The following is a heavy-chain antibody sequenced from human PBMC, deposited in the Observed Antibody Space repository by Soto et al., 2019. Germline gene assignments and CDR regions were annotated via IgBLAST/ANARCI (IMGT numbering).Heavy chain of an antibody. D-gene: IGHD3-3*01. CDR1: GGSISSGGYY. CDR2: IYYSGST. Sequence: PSETLSLTCTVSGGSISSGGYYWSWIRQHPGKGLEWIGYIYYSGSTYYNPSLKSRVTISVDTSKNQFSLKLSSVTAADTAAYYCARDLSVVDPIWSGYSAYYYYGMDVWGQGTTVTVSS. V-gene: IGHV4-31*03. CDR3: ARDLSVVDPIWSGYSAYYYYGMDV. J-gene: IGHJ6*02.